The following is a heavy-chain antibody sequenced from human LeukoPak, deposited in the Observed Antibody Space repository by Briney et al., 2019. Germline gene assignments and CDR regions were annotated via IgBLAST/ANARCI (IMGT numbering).Heavy chain of an antibody. Sequence: GGSLRLSCAASGFTFTDYAMSWVRQAPGKGLVWVSGINSDGSSATYADSVKGRFTISRDNAKNTLYLEMNSLRAEDMAVYYCAIGVVITTAFDNWGQGTLVTVSS. D-gene: IGHD3-22*01. CDR1: GFTFTDYA. CDR3: AIGVVITTAFDN. V-gene: IGHV3-74*01. CDR2: INSDGSSA. J-gene: IGHJ4*02.